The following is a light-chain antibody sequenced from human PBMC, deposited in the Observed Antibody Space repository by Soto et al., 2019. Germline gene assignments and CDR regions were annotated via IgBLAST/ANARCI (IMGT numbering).Light chain of an antibody. CDR1: SSDVGGYNY. J-gene: IGLJ1*01. CDR3: SSYRSSSTIYV. V-gene: IGLV2-14*03. CDR2: DVS. Sequence: QSALTQPASVSGSPGQSITISCTGTSSDVGGYNYVSWYQQLPGKAPKLMIYDVSDRPSGVSNRFSASKSGNTASLTISGLQAEDEADYYCSSYRSSSTIYVLGTGTKLTVL.